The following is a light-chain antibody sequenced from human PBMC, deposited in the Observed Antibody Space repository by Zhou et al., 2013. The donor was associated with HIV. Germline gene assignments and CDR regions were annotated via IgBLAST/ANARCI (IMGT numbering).Light chain of an antibody. Sequence: AIQMTQSPASLSASVGDRVTITCRASQGIRNDLGWYQQKPGKAPNLLIYGASTLQSGVPSRFSGSGSGTEFTLTINSLQPDDFAAYYCQQYYRYSTFGQGTRVEIK. V-gene: IGKV1-6*01. CDR2: GAS. CDR3: QQYYRYST. CDR1: QGIRND. J-gene: IGKJ1*01.